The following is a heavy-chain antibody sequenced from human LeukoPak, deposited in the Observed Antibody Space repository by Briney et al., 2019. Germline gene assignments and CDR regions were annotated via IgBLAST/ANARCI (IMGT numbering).Heavy chain of an antibody. CDR1: GFTFSSYS. CDR3: ARDIRPGGNSFRFDY. V-gene: IGHV3-21*01. Sequence: PGGSLRLSCAASGFTFSSYSMTWVRQAPGKGLEWVSSISSSSTYIYYADSVKGRFTISRDNAKNSLHLQMNTLRAEDPAVYYCARDIRPGGNSFRFDYWGQGILVTASS. J-gene: IGHJ4*02. D-gene: IGHD4-23*01. CDR2: ISSSSTYI.